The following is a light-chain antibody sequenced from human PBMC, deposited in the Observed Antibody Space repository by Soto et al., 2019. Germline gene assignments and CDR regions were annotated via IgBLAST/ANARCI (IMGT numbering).Light chain of an antibody. CDR2: AAS. CDR1: QSISSY. CDR3: QQSYSTSIT. V-gene: IGKV1-39*01. Sequence: DLQMTQSPSSLSASVGDIVTITCRARQSISSYLNWYQQKPGKAPKLLIYAASSLQSGVPSRFSGSGSGTDFTLTISSLQPEDFATYYCQQSYSTSITFGQGTRLEIK. J-gene: IGKJ5*01.